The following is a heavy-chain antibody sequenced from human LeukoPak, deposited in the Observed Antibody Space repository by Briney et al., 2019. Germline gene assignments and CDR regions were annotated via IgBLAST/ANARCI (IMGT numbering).Heavy chain of an antibody. CDR1: GGTFSSYA. D-gene: IGHD2-2*01. Sequence: SVKVSCEASGGTFSSYAISWVRQAPGQGLEWMGGIIPIFGTANYAQKFQGRVTITADESTSTAYMELSSLRSEDTAVYYCARAPGGYCSSTSCRETDYWGQGTLVTVSS. CDR2: IIPIFGTA. CDR3: ARAPGGYCSSTSCRETDY. V-gene: IGHV1-69*01. J-gene: IGHJ4*02.